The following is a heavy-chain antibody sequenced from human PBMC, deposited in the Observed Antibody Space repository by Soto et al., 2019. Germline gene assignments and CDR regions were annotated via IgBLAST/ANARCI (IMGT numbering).Heavy chain of an antibody. CDR1: GFTFSSYA. CDR3: ARGLIAVAGTALNY. J-gene: IGHJ4*02. D-gene: IGHD6-19*01. V-gene: IGHV3-30*04. Sequence: GGSLRLSCAASGFTFSSYAMHWVRQAPGKGLEWVAVISYDGSKKYYADSVKGRFTISRDNSKNTLYLQMNSLRAEDAAVYYCARGLIAVAGTALNYWGQGTLVTVSS. CDR2: ISYDGSKK.